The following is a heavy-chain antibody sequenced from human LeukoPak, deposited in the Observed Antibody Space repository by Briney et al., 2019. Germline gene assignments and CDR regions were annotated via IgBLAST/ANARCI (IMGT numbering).Heavy chain of an antibody. CDR3: AKDLRSTVTTWYYLDY. Sequence: SETLSLTCTVSGGSISGYHWSWIRQPPGKTLEWIGYIYYSGNTNYNPSLKSRLTISVDTSRNQFSLKLSSVTAADTAVYYCAKDLRSTVTTWYYLDYWGQGNLVTVSS. J-gene: IGHJ4*02. V-gene: IGHV4-59*01. D-gene: IGHD4-17*01. CDR2: IYYSGNT. CDR1: GGSISGYH.